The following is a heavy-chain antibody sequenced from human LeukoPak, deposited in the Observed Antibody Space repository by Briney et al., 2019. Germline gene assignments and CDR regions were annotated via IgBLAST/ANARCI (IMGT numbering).Heavy chain of an antibody. CDR3: ALGRVNSGGCDY. Sequence: PGRSLRLSCAASGFTFSSYGMHWVRQAPGKGLEWVAVISYDGSNKYYADSVKGRFTISRDNSKNTLYLQMNSLRAEDTAVYYCALGRVNSGGCDYWGQGTLVTVSS. D-gene: IGHD6-25*01. CDR1: GFTFSSYG. CDR2: ISYDGSNK. V-gene: IGHV3-30*03. J-gene: IGHJ4*02.